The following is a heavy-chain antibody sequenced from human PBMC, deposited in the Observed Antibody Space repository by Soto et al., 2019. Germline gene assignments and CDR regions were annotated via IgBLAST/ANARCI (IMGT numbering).Heavy chain of an antibody. CDR2: IHPSGST. Sequence: PSLTLSRTCAVSAGPISSSNWWIRVCRPPGQGLEWIGEIHPSGSTHHSPSLTRRVTISVDKSKNQVSLRLNSVTAADAAMYYCARSAAGSFDYWGRGTLVTVSS. J-gene: IGHJ4*02. V-gene: IGHV4-4*02. D-gene: IGHD2-2*01. CDR1: AGPISSSNW. CDR3: ARSAAGSFDY.